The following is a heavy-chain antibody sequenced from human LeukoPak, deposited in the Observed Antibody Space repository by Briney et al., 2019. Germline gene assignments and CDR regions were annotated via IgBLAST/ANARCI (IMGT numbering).Heavy chain of an antibody. CDR1: GGSFSDYY. Sequence: SETLSLTCAVYGGSFSDYYWSWIRQPPGKGLEWIGEINHSGSTNYNPSLKSRVTISVDTSKNQFSLELTSVIAADTAVYFCARTRRSTGWYIDYWGQGTLVTVSS. V-gene: IGHV4-34*01. J-gene: IGHJ4*02. CDR3: ARTRRSTGWYIDY. CDR2: INHSGST. D-gene: IGHD6-19*01.